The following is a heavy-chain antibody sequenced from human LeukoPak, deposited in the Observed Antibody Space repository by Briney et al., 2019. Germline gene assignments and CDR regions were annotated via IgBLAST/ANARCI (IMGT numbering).Heavy chain of an antibody. V-gene: IGHV4-39*07. J-gene: IGHJ4*02. CDR1: GGSISSSSYY. CDR3: ARGHRITSGYFDY. D-gene: IGHD3-10*01. Sequence: SETLSLTCTVCGGSISSSSYYWGWIRQPPGKGLEWIGSIYYSGCTYYNPSLKGRVTISVDTSKNQFSLKLSSVTAADTAVYYCARGHRITSGYFDYWGQGTLVTVSS. CDR2: IYYSGCT.